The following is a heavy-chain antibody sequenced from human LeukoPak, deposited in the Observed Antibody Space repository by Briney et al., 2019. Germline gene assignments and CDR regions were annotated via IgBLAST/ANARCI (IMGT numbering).Heavy chain of an antibody. D-gene: IGHD3-10*01. CDR3: AKAATYFYGSVTYDWFES. V-gene: IGHV3-74*01. CDR1: GFTVSSNS. J-gene: IGHJ5*01. CDR2: IESNGLT. Sequence: PGGSLRLSCTVSGFTVSSNSMSWVRQIPGKGLMWVSRIESNGLTLYADSVRDRFTISRDNGKNTIYLQMNSLRVDDTAIYYCAKAATYFYGSVTYDWFESWGQGTLATVSS.